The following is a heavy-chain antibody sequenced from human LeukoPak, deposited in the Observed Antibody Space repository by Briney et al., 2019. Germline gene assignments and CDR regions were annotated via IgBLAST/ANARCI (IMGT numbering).Heavy chain of an antibody. CDR2: MNPNSGNT. J-gene: IGHJ6*03. CDR1: GYTSTSYD. CDR3: ARGSKTPEYCSGGSCYYYYYYMDV. D-gene: IGHD2-15*01. V-gene: IGHV1-8*01. Sequence: ASVKVSCKASGYTSTSYDINWVRQATGQGLEWMGWMNPNSGNTGYAQKFQGRVTMTRNTSISTAYMELSSLRSEDTAVYYCARGSKTPEYCSGGSCYYYYYYMDVWGKGTTVTVSS.